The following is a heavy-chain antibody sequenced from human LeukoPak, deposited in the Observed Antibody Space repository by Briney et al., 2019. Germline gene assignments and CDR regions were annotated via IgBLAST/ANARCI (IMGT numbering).Heavy chain of an antibody. CDR1: GFTFSSYS. J-gene: IGHJ4*02. Sequence: PGGSLRLSCAASGFTFSSYSMNWVPQAPGKGLEWGSSISSSSSYIYYADSVKGRFTISRDNAKNSLYLQMNSLRAEDTAVYYCARDGDGYINFDYWGQGTLVTVSS. CDR2: ISSSSSYI. V-gene: IGHV3-21*01. CDR3: ARDGDGYINFDY. D-gene: IGHD5-24*01.